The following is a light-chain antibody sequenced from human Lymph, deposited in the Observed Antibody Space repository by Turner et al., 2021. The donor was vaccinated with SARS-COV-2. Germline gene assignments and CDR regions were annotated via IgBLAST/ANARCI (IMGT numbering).Light chain of an antibody. J-gene: IGKJ1*01. Sequence: EIVMTQSPATLSVSPGERATLSCRASQSDSSNLAWYQQKPGQAPRLLIYGASTRATGIPGRFSGSGSGTKFTLTISSLQSEDFAVYYCQQYNNWPPWTFGQGTKVEIK. CDR1: QSDSSN. CDR3: QQYNNWPPWT. V-gene: IGKV3-15*01. CDR2: GAS.